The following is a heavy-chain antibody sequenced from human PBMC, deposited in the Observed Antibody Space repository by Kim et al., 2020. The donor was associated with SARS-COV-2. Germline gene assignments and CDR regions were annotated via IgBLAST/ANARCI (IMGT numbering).Heavy chain of an antibody. CDR2: INHSGST. D-gene: IGHD3-16*02. V-gene: IGHV4-34*01. J-gene: IGHJ5*02. CDR3: ARGRLVSRRGFDP. CDR1: GGSFSGCY. Sequence: SETLSLTCAVYGGSFSGCYWSWIRQPPGKGLEWIGEINHSGSTNYNPSLKSRVTISVDTSKNQFSLKLSSVTAADTAVYYCARGRLVSRRGFDPWGQGTLVTVSS.